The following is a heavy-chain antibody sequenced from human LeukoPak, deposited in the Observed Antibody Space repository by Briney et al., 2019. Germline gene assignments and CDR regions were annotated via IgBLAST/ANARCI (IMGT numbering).Heavy chain of an antibody. D-gene: IGHD1-14*01. CDR1: GFTFSSYS. V-gene: IGHV3-48*01. Sequence: PGGSLRLSCAASGFTFSSYSMNWVRQAPGKGLEWVSYISSSSSTIYYADSVKGRFTISRDNAKNSLYLQMNSLRAEDTAVYYCAGLGEPVPYYYYYMDVWGKGTTVTVSS. J-gene: IGHJ6*03. CDR3: AGLGEPVPYYYYYMDV. CDR2: ISSSSSTI.